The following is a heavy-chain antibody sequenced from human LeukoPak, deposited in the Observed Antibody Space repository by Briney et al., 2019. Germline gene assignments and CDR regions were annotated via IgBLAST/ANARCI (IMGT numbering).Heavy chain of an antibody. J-gene: IGHJ3*02. CDR1: GGSISSSSYY. Sequence: SETLSLTCTVSGGSISSSSYYWGWIRQPPGKGLEWIGSIYYSGSTYYNPSLKSRVTISVDTSKNQFSLKLNSVTAADTAVYYCARGSTTVTIDAFDIWGQGTMVTVSS. D-gene: IGHD4-17*01. V-gene: IGHV4-39*07. CDR3: ARGSTTVTIDAFDI. CDR2: IYYSGST.